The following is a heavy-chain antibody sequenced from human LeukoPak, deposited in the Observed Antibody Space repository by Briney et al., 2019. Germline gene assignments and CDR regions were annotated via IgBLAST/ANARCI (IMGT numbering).Heavy chain of an antibody. CDR2: ISSSSSYI. CDR1: GFTFSSYS. CDR3: ARGRSSGWYYFDY. Sequence: GSLRLSCAASGFTFSSYSMNWVRQAPGKGLEWVSSISSSSSYIYYADSVKGRFTISRDNAKNSLYLQMNSLRAEDTAVYYCARGRSSGWYYFDYWGQGTLVTVSS. V-gene: IGHV3-21*01. D-gene: IGHD6-19*01. J-gene: IGHJ4*02.